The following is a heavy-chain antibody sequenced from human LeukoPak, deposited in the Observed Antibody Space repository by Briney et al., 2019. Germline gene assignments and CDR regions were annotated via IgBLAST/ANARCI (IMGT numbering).Heavy chain of an antibody. CDR1: GFTFSSYW. CDR2: IKQDGSEK. D-gene: IGHD1-26*01. CDR3: ARVDKYSGSHRYFDY. V-gene: IGHV3-7*01. Sequence: PGGSLRLSCAASGFTFSSYWMSWVRQAPGKRLEWVANIKQDGSEKYYVDSVKGRFTISRDNAKNSLDLQMNSLRAEDTAVYYCARVDKYSGSHRYFDYWGRGAVVTVSS. J-gene: IGHJ4*02.